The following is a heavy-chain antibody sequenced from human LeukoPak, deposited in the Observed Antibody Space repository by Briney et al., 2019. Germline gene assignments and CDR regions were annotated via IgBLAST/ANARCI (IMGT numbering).Heavy chain of an antibody. V-gene: IGHV1-69*13. CDR3: GGVVPAARGYYYYGMDV. CDR2: IIPIFGTA. Sequence: GASVKVSCKASGGTFSSYAISWVRQAPGQGLEWMGGIIPIFGTANYAQKFQGRVTITADESTSTAYMELSSLRSEDTAVYYCGGVVPAARGYYYYGMDVWGQGTTVTVSS. D-gene: IGHD2-2*01. CDR1: GGTFSSYA. J-gene: IGHJ6*02.